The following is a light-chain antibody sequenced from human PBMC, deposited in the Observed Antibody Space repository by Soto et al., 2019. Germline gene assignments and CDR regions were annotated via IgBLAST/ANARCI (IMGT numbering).Light chain of an antibody. CDR1: RTLRSSY. Sequence: DIVLTQSPGTLSLSPGERATLSCRASRTLRSSYLAWYQQKPGQAPRLLIYGTSTRATGIPARFSGSGSGTDFTLTISRLEPEDFAVYYCQHYVNSPPYTFGQGTKVDIK. J-gene: IGKJ2*01. V-gene: IGKV3-20*01. CDR2: GTS. CDR3: QHYVNSPPYT.